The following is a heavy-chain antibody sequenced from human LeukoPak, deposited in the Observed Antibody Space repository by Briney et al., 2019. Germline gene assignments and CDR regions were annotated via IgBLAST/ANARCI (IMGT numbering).Heavy chain of an antibody. CDR1: GGTFSSYA. J-gene: IGHJ6*02. D-gene: IGHD1-26*01. Sequence: SVKVSCKASGGTFSSYAISWVRQAPGQGLEWMGRIIPILGIANYAQKFQGRVTITADKSTSTAYMELSSLRSEDTAVYYCARDRVVGATAVYYYGMDVWGQGTTVTVSS. CDR2: IIPILGIA. V-gene: IGHV1-69*04. CDR3: ARDRVVGATAVYYYGMDV.